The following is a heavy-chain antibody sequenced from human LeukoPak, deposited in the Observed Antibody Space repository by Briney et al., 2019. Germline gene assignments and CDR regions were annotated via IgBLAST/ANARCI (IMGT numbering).Heavy chain of an antibody. D-gene: IGHD2-2*01. J-gene: IGHJ4*02. CDR3: AREEETAAATGDY. CDR1: GYTFTSYA. V-gene: IGHV1-8*01. Sequence: PGASVKVSCKACGYTFTSYATNWVRQATGQGLEWMGWMNPNIGNTGYAQKFQGRVTMTRNTSISTAYMELSSLRSEDTAVYYCAREEETAAATGDYWGKGTLVTVSS. CDR2: MNPNIGNT.